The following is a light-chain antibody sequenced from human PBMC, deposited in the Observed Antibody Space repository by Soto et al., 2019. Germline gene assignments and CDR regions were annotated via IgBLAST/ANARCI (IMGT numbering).Light chain of an antibody. CDR1: QNIISW. J-gene: IGKJ2*01. Sequence: DIQMTQSPSTLSASVGDRVTITCRASQNIISWLAWYQQKPGKAPKLLTYKASSLESGVPSRFSGSGSGTDFTLTINCLKPVDFAPSTGKKYISFPHTFGQGPKLEIK. V-gene: IGKV1-5*03. CDR2: KAS. CDR3: KKYISFPHT.